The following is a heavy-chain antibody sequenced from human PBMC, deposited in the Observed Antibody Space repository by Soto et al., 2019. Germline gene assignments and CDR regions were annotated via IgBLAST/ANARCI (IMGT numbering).Heavy chain of an antibody. CDR1: GGSISSFY. D-gene: IGHD6-13*01. CDR2: IYYSGST. Sequence: PSETLSLTCTVSGGSISSFYWGWVRQPPGEGLEWIGYIYYSGSTNYNPSLKSRVTISVDTSKNQFSLKLSSVTAADTAVYYCARGPTLWAAAGTGNWFDPWGQGTLVTVSS. V-gene: IGHV4-59*01. J-gene: IGHJ5*02. CDR3: ARGPTLWAAAGTGNWFDP.